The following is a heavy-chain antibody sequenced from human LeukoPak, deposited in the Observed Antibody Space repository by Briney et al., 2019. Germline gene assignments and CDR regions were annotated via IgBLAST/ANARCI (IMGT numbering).Heavy chain of an antibody. Sequence: GASVKVSCKTSGYTFSGYGISWVRQAPGQGLEWMGWITGNNGNTNYAPSLQGRITTTTDTSTNTAYMELTSLKSDDTAAYYCARDQRNSGSYRFEYWGQGPLVTASS. J-gene: IGHJ4*02. CDR2: ITGNNGNT. CDR1: GYTFSGYG. CDR3: ARDQRNSGSYRFEY. V-gene: IGHV1-18*01. D-gene: IGHD1-26*01.